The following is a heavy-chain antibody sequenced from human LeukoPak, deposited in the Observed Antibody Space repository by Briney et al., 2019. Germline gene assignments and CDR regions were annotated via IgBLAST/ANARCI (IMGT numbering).Heavy chain of an antibody. CDR1: GFTFSSYA. CDR3: ARARISWYDVGY. J-gene: IGHJ4*02. D-gene: IGHD1-1*01. CDR2: ISYDRSNK. V-gene: IGHV3-30-3*01. Sequence: PGRSLRLSWAASGFTFSSYAMHWVRQAPDKGLEWVAVISYDRSNKYYADSVKGRFTISRDNSKNTLYLQMNSLRTEDTAVYYCARARISWYDVGYWGQGTLVTVSS.